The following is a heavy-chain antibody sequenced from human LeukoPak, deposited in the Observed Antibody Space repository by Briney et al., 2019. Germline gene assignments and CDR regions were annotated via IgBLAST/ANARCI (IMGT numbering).Heavy chain of an antibody. CDR3: ARHKAYWWFDP. V-gene: IGHV5-51*01. CDR2: IYPGDSDT. D-gene: IGHD2-21*01. J-gene: IGHJ5*02. CDR1: GYNFIGYR. Sequence: HGESLKISCKGSGYNFIGYRIVWVRQMPGKGLEWMGIIYPGDSDTRYSPSFQGQVTISADKSISTAYLQWSSLKASDTAMYYCARHKAYWWFDPWGQGTLVTVSS.